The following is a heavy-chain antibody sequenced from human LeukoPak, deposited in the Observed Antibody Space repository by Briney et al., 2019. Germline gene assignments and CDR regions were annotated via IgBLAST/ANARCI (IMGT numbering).Heavy chain of an antibody. D-gene: IGHD6-13*01. CDR1: GFNFNAYG. V-gene: IGHV3-48*04. Sequence: PGGSLRLSCVGSGFNFNAYGMNWVRQAPGEGLEWLAFISGTNRAIHYADSVKGRFTISRDNAKNSLYLQMNSLRAEDTAVYYCARGSDGSSWLDYWGQGTLVTVSS. J-gene: IGHJ4*02. CDR2: ISGTNRAI. CDR3: ARGSDGSSWLDY.